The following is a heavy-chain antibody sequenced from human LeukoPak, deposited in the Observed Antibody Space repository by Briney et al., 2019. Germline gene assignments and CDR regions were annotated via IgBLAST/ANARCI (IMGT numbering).Heavy chain of an antibody. CDR3: ARPLAAGGSLLTY. V-gene: IGHV4-59*01. CDR1: DDSMSSYY. J-gene: IGHJ4*02. CDR2: VYYSGGT. D-gene: IGHD6-13*01. Sequence: PSETLSLTCTVSDDSMSSYYWNWIRQPPGKGLEWIGYVYYSGGTNYNPSLKSRVTISLDTSKNQFSLKLSSVTAADTAVYYCARPLAAGGSLLTYWGQGTLVTVSS.